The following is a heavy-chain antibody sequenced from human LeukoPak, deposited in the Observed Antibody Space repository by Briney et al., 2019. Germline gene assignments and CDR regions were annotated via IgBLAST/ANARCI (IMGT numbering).Heavy chain of an antibody. V-gene: IGHV3-23*01. CDR1: GFTFNNYA. D-gene: IGHD6-13*01. Sequence: GGSLRLSSAASGFTFNNYAMSWVRQAPGKGLEWVSAISGSGGSTYYADSVKGRFTISRDNSRNTLYLQINSLRAEDTAVYYCAKVRKHLVPFDYWGQGTLVTVSS. CDR2: ISGSGGST. J-gene: IGHJ4*02. CDR3: AKVRKHLVPFDY.